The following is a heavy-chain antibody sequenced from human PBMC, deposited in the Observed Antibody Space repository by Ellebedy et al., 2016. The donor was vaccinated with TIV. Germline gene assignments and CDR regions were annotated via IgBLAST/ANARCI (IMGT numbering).Heavy chain of an antibody. Sequence: LGGSLRLSCAASGFTVSSNSMSWVRQAPGKGLEWVSLIYSDGTTYYGDSVKGRFTISRDNSKNTLYLQMNSLRAEDTAVYYCAREASTSRSDTSHIWGQGTMVTVSS. CDR2: IYSDGTT. J-gene: IGHJ3*02. V-gene: IGHV3-53*01. CDR1: GFTVSSNS. CDR3: AREASTSRSDTSHI.